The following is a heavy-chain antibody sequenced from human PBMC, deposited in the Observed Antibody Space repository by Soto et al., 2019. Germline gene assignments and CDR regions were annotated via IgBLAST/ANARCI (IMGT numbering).Heavy chain of an antibody. CDR3: ARIGSSWHSFYYYYYGMDV. CDR2: MNPNSGNT. V-gene: IGHV1-8*01. Sequence: QVQLVQSGAEVKKPGASVKVSCKASGYTFTSYDINWVRQATGQGLEWMGWMNPNSGNTGYAQKFQGRVTMTRNTSISTAYMELSSLRSEDTAVYYCARIGSSWHSFYYYYYGMDVWGQGPTVTVSS. J-gene: IGHJ6*02. CDR1: GYTFTSYD. D-gene: IGHD6-13*01.